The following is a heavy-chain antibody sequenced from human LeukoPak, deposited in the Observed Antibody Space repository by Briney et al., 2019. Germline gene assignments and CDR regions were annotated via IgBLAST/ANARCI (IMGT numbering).Heavy chain of an antibody. J-gene: IGHJ4*02. Sequence: SETLSLTCTVSGGSISSYYWSWIRQPPGKGREWIGYIYYSGSTNYNPSLKSRVTISVDTSKNQFSLKLRSVTAADTAVYYCARLLNYYDSSGYYYEVFDYWGQGTLVTVSS. CDR1: GGSISSYY. V-gene: IGHV4-59*08. CDR3: ARLLNYYDSSGYYYEVFDY. CDR2: IYYSGST. D-gene: IGHD3-22*01.